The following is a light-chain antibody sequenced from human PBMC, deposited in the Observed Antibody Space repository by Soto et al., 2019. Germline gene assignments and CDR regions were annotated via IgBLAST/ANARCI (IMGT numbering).Light chain of an antibody. Sequence: DVQMTQSPSSLSASVGDRVTITCRAGQTIGTFLNWYQHKSGKAPKVLIYDASTLQSGVPSRFSGSGSGTDFTLTISCLQPEDFATYYCQQSTLSPLTFGGGTKVEIK. J-gene: IGKJ4*01. V-gene: IGKV1-39*01. CDR1: QTIGTF. CDR2: DAS. CDR3: QQSTLSPLT.